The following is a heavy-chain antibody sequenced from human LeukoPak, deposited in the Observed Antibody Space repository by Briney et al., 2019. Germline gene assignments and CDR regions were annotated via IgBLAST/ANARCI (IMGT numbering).Heavy chain of an antibody. D-gene: IGHD3-10*01. CDR3: ARVRYGSGSYYNDY. Sequence: GGSLRLSCAASGFTFSSYSMHWVRQTPGKGLEYVSAINNNGGRTYYANSVKGRFTISRDNSKNTLFLQMGSLRDEDMGVYYCARVRYGSGSYYNDYWGQGTLVTASS. CDR2: INNNGGRT. V-gene: IGHV3-64*01. J-gene: IGHJ4*02. CDR1: GFTFSSYS.